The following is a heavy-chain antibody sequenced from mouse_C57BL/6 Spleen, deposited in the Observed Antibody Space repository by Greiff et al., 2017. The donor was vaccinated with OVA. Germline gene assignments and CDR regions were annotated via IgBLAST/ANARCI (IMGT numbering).Heavy chain of an antibody. CDR1: GYTFTDYY. V-gene: IGHV1-76*01. CDR3: ARGDCGIPFAY. CDR2: IYPGSGNT. D-gene: IGHD2-1*01. Sequence: VQLQQSGAELVRPGASVKLSCKASGYTFTDYYINWVKQRPGQGLEWIARIYPGSGNTYYNEKFKGKATLTAEKSSSTAYMQLSSLTSEDSAVYFCARGDCGIPFAYWGQGTLVTVAA. J-gene: IGHJ3*01.